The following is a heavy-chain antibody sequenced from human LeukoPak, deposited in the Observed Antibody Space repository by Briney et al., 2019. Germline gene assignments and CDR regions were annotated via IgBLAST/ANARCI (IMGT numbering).Heavy chain of an antibody. D-gene: IGHD4/OR15-4a*01. CDR1: GFTFSIYT. Sequence: GSLRLSCVASGFTFSIYTMSWVRQAPGKGLEWVSSITSSSSSIYSADSVKGRLTISRNNAKNSLYLEMNSLRDEDTAVYYCARDLAWGAYWGQGTLVTVSS. J-gene: IGHJ4*02. V-gene: IGHV3-21*01. CDR3: ARDLAWGAY. CDR2: ITSSSSSI.